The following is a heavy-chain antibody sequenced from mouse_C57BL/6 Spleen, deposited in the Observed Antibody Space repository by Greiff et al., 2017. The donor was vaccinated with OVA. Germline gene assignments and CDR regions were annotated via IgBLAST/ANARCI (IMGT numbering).Heavy chain of an antibody. J-gene: IGHJ1*03. CDR3: ARQDSNYVGYFDV. Sequence: EVKVVESGGGLVQPGGSLKLSCAASGFTFSDYGMAWVRQAPRKGPEWVAFISNFAYSIYYADTVTGRFTISRENAKNTLYLEMSSLRSEDTAMYYCARQDSNYVGYFDVWGTGTTVTVSS. CDR1: GFTFSDYG. CDR2: ISNFAYSI. V-gene: IGHV5-15*01. D-gene: IGHD2-5*01.